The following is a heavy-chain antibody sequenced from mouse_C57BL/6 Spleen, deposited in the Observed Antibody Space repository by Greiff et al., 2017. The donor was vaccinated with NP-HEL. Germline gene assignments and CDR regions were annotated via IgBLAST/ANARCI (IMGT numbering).Heavy chain of an antibody. CDR3: ARRSSNRFLDY. J-gene: IGHJ2*01. CDR2: IDPSVSYT. D-gene: IGHD2-5*01. CDR1: GYTFTSYW. V-gene: IGHV1-50*01. Sequence: QVQLQQPGAELVKPGASVKLSCKASGYTFTSYWMQWVKQRPGQGLEWIGEIDPSVSYTNYNQKFKGKATLTVDTSSSTAYMQLSSLTSEDSAVYYCARRSSNRFLDYWGQGTTLTVSS.